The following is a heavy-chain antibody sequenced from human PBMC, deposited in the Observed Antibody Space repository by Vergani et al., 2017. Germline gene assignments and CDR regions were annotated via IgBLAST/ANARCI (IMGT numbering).Heavy chain of an antibody. CDR2: IYYSGST. Sequence: QVQLQESGPGLVKPSQTLSLTCTVSGGSISSGGYYWSWIRQHPGKGLEWIGYIYYSGSTYYNPSLKSRVTISVDTSKNQFSLKLSSVTAADTAVYYCARDQGQLWSRQYYFDYWGQGTLVTVSS. D-gene: IGHD5-18*01. CDR3: ARDQGQLWSRQYYFDY. V-gene: IGHV4-31*03. CDR1: GGSISSGGYY. J-gene: IGHJ4*02.